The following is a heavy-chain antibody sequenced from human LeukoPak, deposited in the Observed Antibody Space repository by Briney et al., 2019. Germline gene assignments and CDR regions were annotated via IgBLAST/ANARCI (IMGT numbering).Heavy chain of an antibody. CDR3: AKGTSSGWYYFDY. D-gene: IGHD6-19*01. CDR1: GGSISGYY. V-gene: IGHV4-59*01. Sequence: SETLSLTCTVSGGSISGYYWSWIRQPPGKGLEWIGYIYYSGSTSYNPSLKSRVTISVDTSKNQFSLKLSSVTAADTAVYYCAKGTSSGWYYFDYWGQGTLVTVSS. J-gene: IGHJ4*02. CDR2: IYYSGST.